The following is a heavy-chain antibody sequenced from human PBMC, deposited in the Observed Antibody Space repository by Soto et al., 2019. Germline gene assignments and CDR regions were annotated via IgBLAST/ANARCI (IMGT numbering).Heavy chain of an antibody. V-gene: IGHV1-3*01. CDR1: GYRFKNYA. CDR2: TNEGSGNT. J-gene: IGHJ4*02. CDR3: ARDDRSVSGVVTLDQ. D-gene: IGHD3-3*01. Sequence: EXSVKVSCKATGYRFKNYAFHWVRQAPGQRLEWMGFTNEGSGNTRFSQKFQGRISITRDTSASTVYLDLSSLTSEDTAIYYCARDDRSVSGVVTLDQWGPGTLVTVSS.